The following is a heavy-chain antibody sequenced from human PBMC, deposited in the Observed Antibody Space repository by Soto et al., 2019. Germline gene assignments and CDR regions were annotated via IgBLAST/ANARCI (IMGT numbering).Heavy chain of an antibody. Sequence: QVQLQPWGAGLLKPSETLSLTCSVYGGSFSGYYWSWIRQPPGKGLEWIGEINDSGSTKYNPPLKILATRSVDTSKTQISLKLSSVTAADTAVYSCARGRGIFGEVTPFDLLGQGSLATVS. V-gene: IGHV4-34*01. CDR3: ARGRGIFGEVTPFDL. J-gene: IGHJ4*02. CDR2: INDSGST. D-gene: IGHD3-3*01. CDR1: GGSFSGYY.